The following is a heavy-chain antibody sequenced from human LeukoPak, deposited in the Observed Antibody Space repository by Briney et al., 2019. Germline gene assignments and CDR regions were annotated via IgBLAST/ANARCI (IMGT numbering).Heavy chain of an antibody. Sequence: PGGSLRPSCAASGFTSSNYAMHWVRQAPGKGLGWVAIIWSDASNKYYLDSLEGRITISRDNSRNMLYLQMHSLRAEDTAVYYCAKDLSFGSSIPGAIDVWGQGTVVSVSS. V-gene: IGHV3-33*06. CDR1: GFTSSNYA. CDR2: IWSDASNK. J-gene: IGHJ3*01. D-gene: IGHD2-15*01. CDR3: AKDLSFGSSIPGAIDV.